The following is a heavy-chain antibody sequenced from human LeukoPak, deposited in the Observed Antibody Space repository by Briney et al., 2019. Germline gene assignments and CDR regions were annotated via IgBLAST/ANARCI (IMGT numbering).Heavy chain of an antibody. CDR1: GYTFTGYY. J-gene: IGHJ4*02. Sequence: ASVKVSCKASGYTFTGYYIHWVRQAPGQGLEWMGWINPNSGGTNYAQKFQGRVTMTRDTSISTAYMDPSRLISDDTAVYYCARDRPSPYYDSSGYYSLDYWGQGTLATVSS. CDR3: ARDRPSPYYDSSGYYSLDY. V-gene: IGHV1-2*02. D-gene: IGHD3-22*01. CDR2: INPNSGGT.